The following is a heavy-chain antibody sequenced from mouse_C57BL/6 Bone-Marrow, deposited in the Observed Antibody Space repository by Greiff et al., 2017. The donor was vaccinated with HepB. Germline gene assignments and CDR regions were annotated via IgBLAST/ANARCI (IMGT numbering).Heavy chain of an antibody. CDR3: ERQDDWYFDV. Sequence: EVQRVESGGGLVQPGGSLKLSCAASGFTFSDYYMYWVRQTPEKSLEWVAYISNGGGSTYYPDTVKGRFNSSRDNAKNTLYLQMSRLKSEDTAMYYCERQDDWYFDVWGTGTTVTVSS. J-gene: IGHJ1*03. CDR1: GFTFSDYY. V-gene: IGHV5-12*01. CDR2: ISNGGGST.